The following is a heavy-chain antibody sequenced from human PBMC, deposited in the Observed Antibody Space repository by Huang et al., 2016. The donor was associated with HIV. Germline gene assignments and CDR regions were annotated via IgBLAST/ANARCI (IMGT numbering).Heavy chain of an antibody. CDR1: GGSITSSSYY. J-gene: IGHJ3*02. Sequence: QLQLQGSGPGLVKPSETLSLTCTVSGGSITSSSYYWGWIRQPPGEGLEGVGGIHDSGRTDYNPSLKSRVTVSVDTSKNQFSLKLSSVTAADTAVYYCARHFSYYDSSGYTPWDAFDIWGQGTMVTVSS. D-gene: IGHD3-22*01. V-gene: IGHV4-39*01. CDR2: IHDSGRT. CDR3: ARHFSYYDSSGYTPWDAFDI.